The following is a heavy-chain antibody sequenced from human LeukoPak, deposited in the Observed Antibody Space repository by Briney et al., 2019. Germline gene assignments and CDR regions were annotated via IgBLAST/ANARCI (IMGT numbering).Heavy chain of an antibody. D-gene: IGHD7-27*01. V-gene: IGHV4-38-2*02. CDR1: GGSISSAYY. J-gene: IGHJ6*02. CDR2: IHQSGST. Sequence: PSETLSLTCTVSGGSISSAYYWGWIRQPPGKGLEWIGSIHQSGSTYYNPSLKSRLTISVDTSKNQFSLKLSSVTAADTAVYYCARELGNWNYYYGMDVWGQGTTVTVSS. CDR3: ARELGNWNYYYGMDV.